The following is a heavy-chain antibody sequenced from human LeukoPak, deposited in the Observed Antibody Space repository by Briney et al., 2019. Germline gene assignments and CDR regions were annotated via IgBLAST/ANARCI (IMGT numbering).Heavy chain of an antibody. D-gene: IGHD6-25*01. CDR1: GYTFTGYY. J-gene: IGHJ5*02. V-gene: IGHV1-2*02. CDR2: INPNSGGT. Sequence: ASVKVSCKASGYTFTGYYMHWVRQAPGQGLEWMGWINPNSGGTNYAQKFQGRVTMTRDTSISTAYMELSRLRSDDTAVHYCARVVLAARRNWFDPWGQGTLVTVSS. CDR3: ARVVLAARRNWFDP.